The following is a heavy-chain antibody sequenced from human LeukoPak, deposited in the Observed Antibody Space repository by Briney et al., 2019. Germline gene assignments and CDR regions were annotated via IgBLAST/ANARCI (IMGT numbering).Heavy chain of an antibody. V-gene: IGHV3-21*03. CDR3: ARDCWDYGSGSYCGIDY. Sequence: PGGSLRLSCAASGFTFSSYNMNWVRQAPGKGLEWVSSITSSSNYIYHADSVKGRFTISRDNAKNSLYLQMNSLRAEDTTVYYCARDCWDYGSGSYCGIDYWGQGTLVTVSS. D-gene: IGHD3-10*01. CDR2: ITSSSNYI. J-gene: IGHJ4*02. CDR1: GFTFSSYN.